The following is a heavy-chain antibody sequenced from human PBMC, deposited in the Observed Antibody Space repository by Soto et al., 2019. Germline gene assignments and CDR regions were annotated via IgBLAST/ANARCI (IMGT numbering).Heavy chain of an antibody. CDR1: GASISGFY. Sequence: SETLSLTCTVSGASISGFYWSWIRKSAGKGLEWVGRIYATGTTDYNPSLKSRVMMSVDTSKKQFSLKLRSVTAADTAVYYCVRDGTKTVRDWLEPWGQG. CDR3: VRDGTKTVRDWLEP. D-gene: IGHD1-1*01. CDR2: IYATGTT. V-gene: IGHV4-4*07. J-gene: IGHJ5*02.